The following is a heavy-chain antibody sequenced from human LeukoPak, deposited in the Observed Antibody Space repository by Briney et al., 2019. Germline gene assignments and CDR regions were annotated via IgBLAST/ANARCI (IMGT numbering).Heavy chain of an antibody. CDR2: IYPDDSDT. D-gene: IGHD4-17*01. V-gene: IGHV5-51*01. Sequence: GESLKISCKVSGYSFTTYWIGRVRQLPGQGLESVGIIYPDDSDTRYSPPFQGQITLSVDKSISTAYLQWSSLKASDTAMYYCARHVRDDDGETKRYFDYWGQGTLVTVSA. J-gene: IGHJ4*02. CDR1: GYSFTTYW. CDR3: ARHVRDDDGETKRYFDY.